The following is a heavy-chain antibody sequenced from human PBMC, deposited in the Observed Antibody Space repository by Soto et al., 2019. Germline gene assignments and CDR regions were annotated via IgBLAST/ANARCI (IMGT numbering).Heavy chain of an antibody. D-gene: IGHD2-2*02. Sequence: GGSLRLSCAASGFTFSSYWMSWVRQAPGKGLEWVANIKQDGSEKYYVDSVKGRFTISRDNAKNSLYLQMNSLRAEDTAVYYYARDLAGYCSSTSCYNFGWFGPWGQGTLVTVSS. CDR1: GFTFSSYW. CDR3: ARDLAGYCSSTSCYNFGWFGP. CDR2: IKQDGSEK. J-gene: IGHJ5*02. V-gene: IGHV3-7*01.